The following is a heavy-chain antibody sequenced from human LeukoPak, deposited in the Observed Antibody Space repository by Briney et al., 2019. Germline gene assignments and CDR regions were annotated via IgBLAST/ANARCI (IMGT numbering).Heavy chain of an antibody. J-gene: IGHJ4*02. CDR3: ARGALGRGYYYDSSGYYIC. CDR1: GFTFSSYG. CDR2: IWYDGSNK. Sequence: GRSLRLACAASGFTFSSYGMHWVRQAPGKGLEWMAVIWYDGSNKYYADSVKGRFTISRDNSKNTLSLQMNSLRAEETAVYYCARGALGRGYYYDSSGYYICWGQGTLVTVSS. V-gene: IGHV3-33*01. D-gene: IGHD3-22*01.